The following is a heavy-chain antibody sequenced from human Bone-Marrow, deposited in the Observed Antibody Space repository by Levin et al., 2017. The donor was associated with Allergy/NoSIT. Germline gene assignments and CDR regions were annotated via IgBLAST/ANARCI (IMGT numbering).Heavy chain of an antibody. CDR3: AKGGRSHFDY. CDR2: INSDGSST. V-gene: IGHV3-74*01. Sequence: SCAASGFTFSSYWMHWVRQAPGKGLVWVSRINSDGSSTSYADSVKGRFTNSRDNAKNTLYLQMNSLRAEDTAVYYCAKGGRSHFDYWGQGTLVTVSS. CDR1: GFTFSSYW. D-gene: IGHD3-16*01. J-gene: IGHJ4*02.